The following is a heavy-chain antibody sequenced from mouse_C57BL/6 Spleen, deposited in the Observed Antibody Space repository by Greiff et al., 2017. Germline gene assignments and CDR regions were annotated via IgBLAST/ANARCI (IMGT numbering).Heavy chain of an antibody. Sequence: QVQLQQPGAELVKPGASVKVSCKASGYTFTSYWMHWVKQRPGQGLEWIGRIHPSDSDTNYNQKFKGKATLTVDKSSSTAYMQLSSLTSEGCAVDYCAIWEDYDGGAMDYWGQGTSLTVSS. V-gene: IGHV1-74*01. CDR2: IHPSDSDT. CDR3: AIWEDYDGGAMDY. J-gene: IGHJ4*01. D-gene: IGHD2-4*01. CDR1: GYTFTSYW.